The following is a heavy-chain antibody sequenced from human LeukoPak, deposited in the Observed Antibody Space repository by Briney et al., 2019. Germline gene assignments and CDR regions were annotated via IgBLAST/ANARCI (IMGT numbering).Heavy chain of an antibody. CDR2: VIASGAAT. Sequence: GGSLRLSCAASGFTFSRYAMSWVRQAPGKGLEWVSAVIASGAATYYADSVKGGFTISRDNSKNTLYLQMNSLRADDTAVYYCAKDLSYGMVVWGQGTTVTVSS. CDR3: AKDLSYGMVV. J-gene: IGHJ6*02. V-gene: IGHV3-23*01. CDR1: GFTFSRYA.